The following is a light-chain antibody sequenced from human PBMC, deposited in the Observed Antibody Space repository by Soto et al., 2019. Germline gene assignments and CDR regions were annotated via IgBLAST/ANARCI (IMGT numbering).Light chain of an antibody. V-gene: IGKV1-9*01. Sequence: DIQLTQSPSFLSASVGDRVTITCRASQGISSYLAWYQQKPGKAPKLLIYAASTLQSGVPSRFSGSGSGTEFTLTISSLQHQDFATYYCQQLHSYPPFTSGPATKVDIK. CDR1: QGISSY. CDR3: QQLHSYPPFT. J-gene: IGKJ3*01. CDR2: AAS.